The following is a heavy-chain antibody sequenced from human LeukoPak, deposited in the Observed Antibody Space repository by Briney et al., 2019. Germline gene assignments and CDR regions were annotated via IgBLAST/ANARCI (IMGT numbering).Heavy chain of an antibody. D-gene: IGHD2-2*02. CDR1: GGTFSSHA. Sequence: ASVKVSCKASGGTFSSHAISWVRQAPGQGLEWMGGIIPIFGTANYAQKFQGRVTITADESTSTAYMELSSLRSEDTAVYYCARVEEYCSSTSCYTDWYFDLWGRGTLVTVSS. J-gene: IGHJ2*01. CDR2: IIPIFGTA. CDR3: ARVEEYCSSTSCYTDWYFDL. V-gene: IGHV1-69*13.